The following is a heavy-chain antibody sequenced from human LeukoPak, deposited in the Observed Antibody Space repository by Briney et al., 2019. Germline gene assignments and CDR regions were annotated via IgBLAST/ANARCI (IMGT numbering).Heavy chain of an antibody. CDR2: IFPGDSDT. V-gene: IGHV5-51*01. CDR1: GYPFTSYW. J-gene: IGHJ3*02. Sequence: PGESLKISCKGSGYPFTSYWIAWVRQMPGKGLEWMVIIFPGDSDTSYSPSFQGQVTMSADKSISTASLQWRSLKGSDTALYYCARLEGGNAFDIWGQGTMVTVSS. D-gene: IGHD3-16*01. CDR3: ARLEGGNAFDI.